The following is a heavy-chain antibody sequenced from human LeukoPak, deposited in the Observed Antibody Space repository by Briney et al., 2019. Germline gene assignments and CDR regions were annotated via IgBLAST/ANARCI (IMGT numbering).Heavy chain of an antibody. J-gene: IGHJ4*02. CDR3: VSKSSPTGGY. V-gene: IGHV3-21*01. D-gene: IGHD6-19*01. CDR1: GFTFSSYS. CDR2: ISSSSSYI. Sequence: GGSLRLSCAASGFTFSSYSMNWVRQAPGKGLEWVSSISSSSSYIYYAVSVKGRFTISRDNAKNSLYLQMNSLRAEDTAVYYCVSKSSPTGGYWGQGTLVTVSS.